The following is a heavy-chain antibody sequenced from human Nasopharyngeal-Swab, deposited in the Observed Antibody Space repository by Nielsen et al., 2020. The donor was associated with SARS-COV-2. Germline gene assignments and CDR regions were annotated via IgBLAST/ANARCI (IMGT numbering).Heavy chain of an antibody. D-gene: IGHD2-15*01. CDR1: GYSFTTNW. Sequence: GGSLRLSCKGSGYSFTTNWIGWVRQMPGKGLELMGIIYPGDSDTKYSPSLQGQVTISADKSSSTAYLQWSSLKASDSGMYYCARQSCSGGTCYSWWYFDLWGRGTLVTVSS. J-gene: IGHJ2*01. CDR2: IYPGDSDT. V-gene: IGHV5-51*01. CDR3: ARQSCSGGTCYSWWYFDL.